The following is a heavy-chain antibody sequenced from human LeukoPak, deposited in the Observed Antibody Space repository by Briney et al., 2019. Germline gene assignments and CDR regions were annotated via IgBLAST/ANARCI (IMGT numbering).Heavy chain of an antibody. J-gene: IGHJ6*02. CDR1: GGSISSYY. CDR3: ARHLSPHGAPTSYYYCAMDV. Sequence: SETLSLTCTVSGGSISSYYWSWIRQPPGKGLEWIGYIYYSGSTNYNPSLKSRVTISVDTSKNQFSLKLSSVTAADTAVYYCARHLSPHGAPTSYYYCAMDVWGQGTTVTVSS. V-gene: IGHV4-59*08. CDR2: IYYSGST. D-gene: IGHD1-26*01.